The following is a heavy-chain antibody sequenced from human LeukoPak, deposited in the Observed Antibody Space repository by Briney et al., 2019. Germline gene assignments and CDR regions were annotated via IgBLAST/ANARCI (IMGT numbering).Heavy chain of an antibody. D-gene: IGHD3-10*01. CDR1: GGSLSGYY. Sequence: SETLSLTCAVYGGSLSGYYWSWIRQSPGKGLEWIGEINGSGSTNYNPSLQSRVTVSVDTSKNQFSLKLTSVTAADTAVYYCVRGPYGSGISNWFDPWGQGTLVIVSS. V-gene: IGHV4-34*01. J-gene: IGHJ5*02. CDR2: INGSGST. CDR3: VRGPYGSGISNWFDP.